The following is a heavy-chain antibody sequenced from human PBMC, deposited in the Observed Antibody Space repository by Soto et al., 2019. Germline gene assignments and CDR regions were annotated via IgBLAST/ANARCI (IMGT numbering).Heavy chain of an antibody. CDR2: ISYDGSNK. J-gene: IGHJ6*02. V-gene: IGHV3-30-3*01. CDR1: GFTFSSYA. CDR3: AREDSSGCFADYYYYGMDV. D-gene: IGHD6-19*01. Sequence: GGSLRLSCAASGFTFSSYAMHWVRQAPGKGLEWVAVISYDGSNKYYADSVKGRVTISRDNSKNTLYLQMNSLRAEDTAVYYCAREDSSGCFADYYYYGMDVCGQGTTVTVS.